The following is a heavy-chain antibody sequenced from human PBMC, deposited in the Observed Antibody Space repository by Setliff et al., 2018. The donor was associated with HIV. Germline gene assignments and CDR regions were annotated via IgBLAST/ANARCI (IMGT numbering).Heavy chain of an antibody. CDR3: ARKAKVATEYYFDY. J-gene: IGHJ4*02. V-gene: IGHV4-39*07. CDR1: GGSISTSNYY. Sequence: LSLTCTVSGGSISTSNYYWGWIRQPPGKGLEWIGSIYYSGSTYYNPSLKSRVTISVDTSKNQFSLKLSSVTAADTAVYYCARKAKVATEYYFDYWGQGTLVTVSS. CDR2: IYYSGST. D-gene: IGHD5-12*01.